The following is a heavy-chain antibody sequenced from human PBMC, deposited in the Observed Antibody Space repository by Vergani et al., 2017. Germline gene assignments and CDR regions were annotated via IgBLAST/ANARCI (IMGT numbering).Heavy chain of an antibody. Sequence: QVQLQESGPGLVKPSGTLSLTCAVSGGSLSSSNWWSWVRPPPGKGLEWIGEIYHSGSTNYNPSLKSRVTISVDKSKNQFSLKLSSVTAADTAVYYCASIPGYSSGWYGEGLFDYWGQGTLVTVSS. CDR1: GGSLSSSNW. CDR3: ASIPGYSSGWYGEGLFDY. CDR2: IYHSGST. J-gene: IGHJ4*02. V-gene: IGHV4-4*02. D-gene: IGHD6-19*01.